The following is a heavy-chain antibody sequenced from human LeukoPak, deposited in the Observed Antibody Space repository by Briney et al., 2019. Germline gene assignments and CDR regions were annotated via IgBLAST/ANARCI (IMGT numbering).Heavy chain of an antibody. Sequence: RSSETLSLTCTVSGYSISSGYCWGWLRQPPGKGLEWVGIIYQRPTVHYNPSLKSHDTISLDTSTIHFSLELWSSHASDTAVYSCARAFCVGECFVLHIFFDSWGQGTLVTVSS. CDR2: IYQRPTV. D-gene: IGHD2-21*01. CDR3: ARAFCVGECFVLHIFFDS. V-gene: IGHV4-38-2*02. J-gene: IGHJ4*02. CDR1: GYSISSGYC.